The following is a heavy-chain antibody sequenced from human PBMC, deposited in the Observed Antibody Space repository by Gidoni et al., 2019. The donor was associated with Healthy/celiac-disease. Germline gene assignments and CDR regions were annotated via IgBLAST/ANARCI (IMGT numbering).Heavy chain of an antibody. CDR1: GFTFSSYA. CDR2: IGGSGGST. CDR3: AKEERIVVVAIPDY. Sequence: EVQLLESGVGLVQPGGSLRLSCAASGFTFSSYAMSWVRQAPGKGLEWVSAIGGSGGSTYYADSVKGRFTISRDNSKNTLYRQMNSLRAEDRAVYYCAKEERIVVVAIPDYWGQGTLVTVSS. D-gene: IGHD3-22*01. V-gene: IGHV3-23*01. J-gene: IGHJ4*02.